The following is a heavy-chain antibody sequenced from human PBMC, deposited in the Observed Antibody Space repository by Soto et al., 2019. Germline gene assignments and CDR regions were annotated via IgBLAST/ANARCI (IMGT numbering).Heavy chain of an antibody. CDR1: GYTFTSYA. D-gene: IGHD1-1*01. V-gene: IGHV1-3*01. Sequence: ASVKVSCKASGYTFTSYAMHWVRQAPGQRLEWMGWINAGNGNTKYSQKFQGRVTITRDTSASTAYMELSSLRSEDTAVYYCARKAGTTGEHYYYYYMDVWGKGTTVTVSS. J-gene: IGHJ6*03. CDR3: ARKAGTTGEHYYYYYMDV. CDR2: INAGNGNT.